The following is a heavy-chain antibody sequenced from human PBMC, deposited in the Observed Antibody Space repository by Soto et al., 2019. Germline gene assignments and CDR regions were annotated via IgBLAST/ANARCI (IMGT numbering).Heavy chain of an antibody. CDR3: ARGPSFYSRQPDYYYGMDV. V-gene: IGHV1-18*01. CDR2: ISAYNGNT. D-gene: IGHD2-15*01. CDR1: GYTFTSYG. J-gene: IGHJ6*02. Sequence: QVQLVQSGAEVKKPGASVKVSCKASGYTFTSYGISWVRQAPGQGLEWMGWISAYNGNTNYAQKLQGRVTMTTDTTTSTAYMELRSLRSDDTAVYYCARGPSFYSRQPDYYYGMDVWGQGTTVTVSS.